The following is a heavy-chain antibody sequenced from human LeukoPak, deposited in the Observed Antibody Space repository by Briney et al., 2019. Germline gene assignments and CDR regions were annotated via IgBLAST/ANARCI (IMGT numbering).Heavy chain of an antibody. CDR1: GYTFTSYD. Sequence: GASVKVSCKASGYTFTSYDINWVRQATGQGLEWMGWMNPNSGNTGYAQKLQGRVTITRNTSISTAYMELSSLRSEDTAVYYCARGIAAAGNWFDPWGQGTLVTVSS. J-gene: IGHJ5*02. V-gene: IGHV1-8*03. D-gene: IGHD6-13*01. CDR2: MNPNSGNT. CDR3: ARGIAAAGNWFDP.